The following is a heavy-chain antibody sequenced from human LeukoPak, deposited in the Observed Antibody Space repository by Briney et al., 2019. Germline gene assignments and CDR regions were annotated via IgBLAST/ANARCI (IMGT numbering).Heavy chain of an antibody. V-gene: IGHV3-30*18. J-gene: IGHJ4*02. D-gene: IGHD6-13*01. Sequence: GRSLRLSCAASGFTFSSYGMHWVRQAPGKGLEWVAVISYDGSNKYYADSVKGRFTISRDNSKNTLYLQMNSLRAEDTAVYYCAKEGLQPFFDYWGQGTLVTVSS. CDR2: ISYDGSNK. CDR3: AKEGLQPFFDY. CDR1: GFTFSSYG.